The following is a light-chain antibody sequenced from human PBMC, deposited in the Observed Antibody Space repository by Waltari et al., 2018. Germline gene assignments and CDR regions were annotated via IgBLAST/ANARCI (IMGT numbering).Light chain of an antibody. CDR1: SSDVGAYNY. CDR2: DVS. J-gene: IGLJ1*01. V-gene: IGLV2-14*03. CDR3: ASYTTSDSYV. Sequence: QSALTQPASVSGSPGQSITISCAGSSSDVGAYNYVSWYQQHPGKAPRLIIYDVSNRPAGVSNRFACSRSCNTASLTISGLQAEDEADYYCASYTTSDSYVFGTGTEVTVL.